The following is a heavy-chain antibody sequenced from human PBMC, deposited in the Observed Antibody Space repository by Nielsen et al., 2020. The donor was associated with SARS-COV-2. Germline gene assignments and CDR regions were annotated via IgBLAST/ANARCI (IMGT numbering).Heavy chain of an antibody. CDR1: GFPFTSYT. Sequence: GESLKISCAASGFPFTSYTLSWVRQAPGKGLEWVSGISGSADSTDYADSVKGRFTISRDNSKNTLYLQMNSLRSEDTAVYYCARDRVVRRYNYYYGMDVWGQGTTVTVSS. D-gene: IGHD2-21*01. J-gene: IGHJ6*02. CDR2: ISGSADST. CDR3: ARDRVVRRYNYYYGMDV. V-gene: IGHV3-23*01.